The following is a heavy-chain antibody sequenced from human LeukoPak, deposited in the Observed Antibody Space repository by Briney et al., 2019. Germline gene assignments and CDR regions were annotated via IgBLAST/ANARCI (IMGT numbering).Heavy chain of an antibody. J-gene: IGHJ3*02. Sequence: SETLSPTCAVYGGSFSGYYWSWIRQPPGKGLEWIGEINHSGSTNYNPSLKSRVTISVDRSKNQFSLKLSSVTAADTAVCYCARNWGSAAFDIWGQGTMVTVSS. CDR2: INHSGST. V-gene: IGHV4-34*01. CDR3: ARNWGSAAFDI. CDR1: GGSFSGYY. D-gene: IGHD7-27*01.